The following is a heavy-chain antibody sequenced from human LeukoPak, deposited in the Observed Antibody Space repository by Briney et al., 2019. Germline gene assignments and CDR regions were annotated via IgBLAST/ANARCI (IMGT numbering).Heavy chain of an antibody. D-gene: IGHD3-3*01. CDR3: ARDIEGTLEDP. CDR2: INSDGSST. CDR1: GFTFSSYW. J-gene: IGHJ5*02. Sequence: GGSLRLSCAASGFTFSSYWMHWVRQAPGKGLVWVSRINSDGSSTSYADSMKGRFTISRDNAKNTLYLQMNSLRAEDTAVYYCARDIEGTLEDPWGQGALVTVSS. V-gene: IGHV3-74*01.